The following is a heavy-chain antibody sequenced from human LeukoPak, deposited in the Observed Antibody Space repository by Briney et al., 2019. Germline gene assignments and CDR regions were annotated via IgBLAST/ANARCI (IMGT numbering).Heavy chain of an antibody. D-gene: IGHD6-6*01. CDR3: AKVPSLFRGNYYGMDV. J-gene: IGHJ6*02. V-gene: IGHV1-69*13. CDR1: GGTFSSYA. CDR2: IIPIFGTA. Sequence: SVKVSCKASGGTFSSYAISWVRQAPGQGLEWMGGIIPIFGTANYAQKFQGRVTITADESTSTAYMELSSLRAEDTAVYYCAKVPSLFRGNYYGMDVWGQGTTVTVSS.